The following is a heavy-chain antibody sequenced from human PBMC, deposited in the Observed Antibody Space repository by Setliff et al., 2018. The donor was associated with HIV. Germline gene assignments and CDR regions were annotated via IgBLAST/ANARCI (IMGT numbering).Heavy chain of an antibody. D-gene: IGHD2-15*01. Sequence: GASVKVSCKASEYVFTTYAMNWVRQAPGQGLEWMGWINTNTGNPTYAQGFTGRFVFSLDTPVSTAYLQISSLKAEDTAVYYCATPRTPQLYCSGGSCFDAFDLWGQGTMVTVSS. CDR3: ATPRTPQLYCSGGSCFDAFDL. J-gene: IGHJ3*01. CDR1: EYVFTTYA. V-gene: IGHV7-4-1*02. CDR2: INTNTGNP.